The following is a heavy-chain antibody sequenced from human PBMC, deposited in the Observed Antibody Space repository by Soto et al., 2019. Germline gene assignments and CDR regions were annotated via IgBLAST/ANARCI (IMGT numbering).Heavy chain of an antibody. Sequence: QVQLVESGGGVVQPGRSLRLSCAASGFTFSSYGMHWVRQAPGKGLEWVAVISYDGSNKYYADSVKGRFTISRDNSKNTLILQMNSVRAEDTAVYYCAKDIALFRFLEWLLDDAVDIWGQGTMFTVSS. CDR1: GFTFSSYG. CDR3: AKDIALFRFLEWLLDDAVDI. CDR2: ISYDGSNK. D-gene: IGHD3-3*01. V-gene: IGHV3-30*18. J-gene: IGHJ3*02.